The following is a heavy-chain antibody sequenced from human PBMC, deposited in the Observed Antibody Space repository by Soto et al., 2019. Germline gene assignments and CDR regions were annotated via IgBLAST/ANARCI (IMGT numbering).Heavy chain of an antibody. CDR2: ISAYNGNT. D-gene: IGHD3-22*01. V-gene: IGHV1-18*01. CDR3: ARDTYHYDSSGYRNYYYYYGMYV. Sequence: ASVKVSCKASVYTFTSYGISWVRQAPGQGLEWMGWISAYNGNTNYAQKFQGRVTMTTDTSTSTAYMELRSLRSDDTAVYYCARDTYHYDSSGYRNYYYYYGMYVWGQ. CDR1: VYTFTSYG. J-gene: IGHJ6*02.